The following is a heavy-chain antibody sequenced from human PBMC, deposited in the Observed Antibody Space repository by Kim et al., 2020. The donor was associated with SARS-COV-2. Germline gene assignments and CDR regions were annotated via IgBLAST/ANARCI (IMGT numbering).Heavy chain of an antibody. CDR1: GGSISSSSYY. Sequence: SETLSLTCTVSGGSISSSSYYWGWIRQPPGKGLEWIGSIYYSGSTYYNPSLKSRVTISVDTSKNQFSLKLSSVTAADTAVYYCARDVRAPPLLRYFDHWFDPWGQGTLVTVSS. CDR2: IYYSGST. V-gene: IGHV4-39*07. CDR3: ARDVRAPPLLRYFDHWFDP. J-gene: IGHJ5*02. D-gene: IGHD3-9*01.